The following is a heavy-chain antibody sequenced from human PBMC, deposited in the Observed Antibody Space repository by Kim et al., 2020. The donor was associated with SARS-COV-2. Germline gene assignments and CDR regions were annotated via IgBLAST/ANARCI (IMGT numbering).Heavy chain of an antibody. V-gene: IGHV3-30*04. CDR2: ISYDGSNK. CDR1: GFTFSSYA. D-gene: IGHD3-10*01. Sequence: GGSLRLSCAASGFTFSSYAMHWVRQAPGKGLEWVAVISYDGSNKYYADSVKGRFTISRDNSKNTLYLQMNSLRAEDTAVYYCTRYGSGSYSYYYGMDVWGQGTPVTVSS. J-gene: IGHJ6*02. CDR3: TRYGSGSYSYYYGMDV.